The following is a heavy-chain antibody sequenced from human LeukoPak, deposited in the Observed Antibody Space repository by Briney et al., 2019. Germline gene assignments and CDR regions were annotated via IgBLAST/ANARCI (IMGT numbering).Heavy chain of an antibody. Sequence: GQXGXGMXRIIPIFSTANYAQKFQGRFTITTDESTSTAYMELSSLRSEDTAVYYCAREYDSSGYYGPLGWNYWGQGTLVTVSS. D-gene: IGHD3-22*01. J-gene: IGHJ4*02. CDR3: AREYDSSGYYGPLGWNY. V-gene: IGHV1-69*05. CDR2: IIPIFSTA.